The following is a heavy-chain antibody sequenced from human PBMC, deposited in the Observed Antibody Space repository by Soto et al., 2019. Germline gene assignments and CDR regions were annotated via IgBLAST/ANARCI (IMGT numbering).Heavy chain of an antibody. D-gene: IGHD2-2*01. V-gene: IGHV1-18*01. J-gene: IGHJ5*02. Sequence: QVQLVQSGAEVKKPGASVQVSCKASGYTFTSYGISWVRQAPGQGLEWMGWISAYNGNTNYAQKLQGRVTRTTDTSTSTAYMELRRLRSDERAVYYGARDRVVVVTAARGGRFDPWGQGTLVTVSS. CDR2: ISAYNGNT. CDR1: GYTFTSYG. CDR3: ARDRVVVVTAARGGRFDP.